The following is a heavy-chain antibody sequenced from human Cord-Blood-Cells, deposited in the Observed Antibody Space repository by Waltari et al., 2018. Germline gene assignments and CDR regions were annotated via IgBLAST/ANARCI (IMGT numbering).Heavy chain of an antibody. CDR1: GGSFSGYY. CDR3: ARVTDFWSGYYYGMDG. J-gene: IGHJ6*02. Sequence: QLQLQQWGAGLLKPSETLSLTCAVYGGSFSGYYWSWIRQPPGKGLEWIGEINHRGSTNYNPSLKSRVTISVDTSKNQFSLKLSSVTAADTAVYYCARVTDFWSGYYYGMDGWGQGTTVTVSS. V-gene: IGHV4-34*01. CDR2: INHRGST. D-gene: IGHD3-3*01.